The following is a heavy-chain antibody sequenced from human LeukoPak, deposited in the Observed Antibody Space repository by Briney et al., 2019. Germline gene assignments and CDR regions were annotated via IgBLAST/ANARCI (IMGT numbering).Heavy chain of an antibody. J-gene: IGHJ6*03. CDR3: AKNGAIISEWEPEGYYYYYMDV. D-gene: IGHD1-26*01. CDR2: ISGSGGST. V-gene: IGHV3-23*01. Sequence: GGSLRLSCAASGFTFSSYAMSWVRQAPGKGLEWVSAISGSGGSTYYADSVKGRFTISRDNSKNTLYLQMNSLRAEDTAVYYCAKNGAIISEWEPEGYYYYYMDVWGKGTTVTVSS. CDR1: GFTFSSYA.